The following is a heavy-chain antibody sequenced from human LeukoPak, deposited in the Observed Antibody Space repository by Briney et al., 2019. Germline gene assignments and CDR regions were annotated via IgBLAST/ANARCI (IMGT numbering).Heavy chain of an antibody. CDR3: ARASFYGDFDY. Sequence: GASVKVSCKASGYTFTGYYMHWVRQAPGQGLKWMGWINSNSGGTNYAQKFQGRVTMTRDTSISTAYMELSRLRSDDTAVYYCARASFYGDFDYWGQGTLVTVSS. J-gene: IGHJ4*02. D-gene: IGHD4-17*01. CDR1: GYTFTGYY. CDR2: INSNSGGT. V-gene: IGHV1-2*02.